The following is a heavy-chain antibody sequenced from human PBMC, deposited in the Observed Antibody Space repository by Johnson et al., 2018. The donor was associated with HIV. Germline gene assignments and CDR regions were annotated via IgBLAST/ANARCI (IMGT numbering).Heavy chain of an antibody. CDR2: ISYDGSNK. CDR1: GFTFDDYG. D-gene: IGHD4-17*01. CDR3: ARGGYGEVFDI. J-gene: IGHJ3*02. V-gene: IGHV3-30*03. Sequence: QVQLVESGGSVVRPGGSLRLSCAASGFTFDDYGMSWVRQAPGKGLEWVAVISYDGSNKYYADSVKGRFTISRDNSKNTLYLQMNSLRAEDTAVYYCARGGYGEVFDIWGQGTMVTVSS.